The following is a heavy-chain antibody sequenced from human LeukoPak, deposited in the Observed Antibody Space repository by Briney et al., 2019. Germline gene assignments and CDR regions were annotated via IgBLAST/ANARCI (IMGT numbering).Heavy chain of an antibody. V-gene: IGHV3-23*01. CDR2: ISGSGGST. CDR3: AKDRGYLWPGRGMEV. Sequence: PGGSLRLSCAASGFTFSSYAMSWVRQAPGKGLEWVSAISGSGGSTYYADSVKGRFTISRDNSKNTLYLQMSSLRAQDTAVYYCAKDRGYLWPGRGMEVWGQGTTVTVSS. J-gene: IGHJ6*02. D-gene: IGHD3-10*01. CDR1: GFTFSSYA.